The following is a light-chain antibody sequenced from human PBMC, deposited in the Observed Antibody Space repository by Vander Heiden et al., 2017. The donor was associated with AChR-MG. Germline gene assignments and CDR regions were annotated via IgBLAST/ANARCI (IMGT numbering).Light chain of an antibody. V-gene: IGLV2-23*02. CDR3: CSYAGSSTVV. CDR1: SSDVGSYNL. Sequence: QSALTQPASVSGSPGQSITISCTGTSSDVGSYNLVSWYQQHPGKAPKLMIYAVSKRPSGVSNRFSGSKSGNTASLTISGLQAEDEADYYCCSYAGSSTVVFGTGTKVTVL. CDR2: AVS. J-gene: IGLJ1*01.